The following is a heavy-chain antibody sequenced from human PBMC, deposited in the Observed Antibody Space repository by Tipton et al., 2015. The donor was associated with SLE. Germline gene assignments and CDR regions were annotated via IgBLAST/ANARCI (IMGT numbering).Heavy chain of an antibody. Sequence: SLRLSCAASRFTFSDYYMSWIRQAPGKGLEWLSYISSSGSTIYYADSVKGRFTISRGNAKKSLYLQMNSLRAEDTAVYYCASGTYDFWSGAWAFDIWGQGTMVTVSS. J-gene: IGHJ3*02. CDR1: RFTFSDYY. CDR3: ASGTYDFWSGAWAFDI. V-gene: IGHV3-11*04. D-gene: IGHD3-3*01. CDR2: ISSSGSTI.